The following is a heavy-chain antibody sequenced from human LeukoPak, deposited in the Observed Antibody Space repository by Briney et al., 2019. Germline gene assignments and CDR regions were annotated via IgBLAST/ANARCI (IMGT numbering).Heavy chain of an antibody. CDR1: GFTFSSYG. CDR3: ARDGNSSSWYSYYYYYGMDV. Sequence: GGSLRLSCAASGFTFSSYGMRWVRQAPGKGLEWVAVIWYDGSNKYYADSVKGRFTISRDNSKNTLYLQMNSLRAEDTAVYYCARDGNSSSWYSYYYYYGMDVWGQGTTVTVSS. CDR2: IWYDGSNK. V-gene: IGHV3-33*01. D-gene: IGHD6-13*01. J-gene: IGHJ6*02.